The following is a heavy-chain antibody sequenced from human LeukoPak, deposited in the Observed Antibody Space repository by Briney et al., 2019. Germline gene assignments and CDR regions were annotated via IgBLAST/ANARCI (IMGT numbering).Heavy chain of an antibody. CDR3: AKGKWPGELWGMWGDY. CDR2: INPNSGGT. CDR1: GYTFTGYY. Sequence: ASVKVSCKASGYTFTGYYMHWVRQAPGQGLEWMGWINPNSGGTNYAQKFQGRVTMTRDTSISTAYMELSRLRSDDTAVYYCAKGKWPGELWGMWGDYWGQGTLVTVSS. V-gene: IGHV1-2*02. J-gene: IGHJ4*02. D-gene: IGHD3-16*01.